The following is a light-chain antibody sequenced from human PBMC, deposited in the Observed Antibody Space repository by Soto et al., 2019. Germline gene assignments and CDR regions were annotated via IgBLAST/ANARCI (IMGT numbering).Light chain of an antibody. Sequence: QSALTQPRSVSGSPGQSVTISCTGTSSDVGGYNYVSWYQQHPGKAPKLMIYDVSKRPSGVPDRFSGSKSGNTASLTISGLQAEDEADYYCCSHAGRLLFGGGTKLTVL. J-gene: IGLJ2*01. CDR3: CSHAGRLL. CDR1: SSDVGGYNY. V-gene: IGLV2-11*01. CDR2: DVS.